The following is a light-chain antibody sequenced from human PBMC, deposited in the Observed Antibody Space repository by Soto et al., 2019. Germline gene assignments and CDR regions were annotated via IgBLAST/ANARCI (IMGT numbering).Light chain of an antibody. CDR3: SSYTISTTLV. J-gene: IGLJ1*01. CDR2: EVS. V-gene: IGLV2-14*01. Sequence: QSALTQPASVSGSPGQSITISCTGTSSDLGGYNYVSWYQQHPGKASKLMIYEVSNRPSGVSNRFSGSKSGNTASLTISGLQAEDEADYYCSSYTISTTLVFGTGTKVTVL. CDR1: SSDLGGYNY.